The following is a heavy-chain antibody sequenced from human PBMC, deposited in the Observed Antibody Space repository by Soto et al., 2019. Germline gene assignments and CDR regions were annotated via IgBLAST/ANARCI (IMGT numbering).Heavy chain of an antibody. Sequence: LPETLSLTCTVSGGSISNYYCSWIRQPPGKGLEWIGYIYYSGSTNYNPSLKSRVTISVDTSKNQFSLNLSSVTAADTAVYYCARAGAATLSDYWGQGTLVTVSS. V-gene: IGHV4-59*01. CDR3: ARAGAATLSDY. CDR1: GGSISNYY. J-gene: IGHJ4*02. D-gene: IGHD2-15*01. CDR2: IYYSGST.